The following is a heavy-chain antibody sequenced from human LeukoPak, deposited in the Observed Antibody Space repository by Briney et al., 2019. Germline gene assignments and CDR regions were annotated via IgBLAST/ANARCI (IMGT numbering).Heavy chain of an antibody. CDR3: ARGYITMVRGVIIGGFDY. V-gene: IGHV3-21*01. Sequence: GGSPRLSCAASGFTFSSYSMNWVRQAPGKGLEWVSSTSSSSSYIYYADSVKGRFTISRDNAKNSLYLQMNSLRAEDTAVYYCARGYITMVRGVIIGGFDYWGQGTLVTVSS. CDR2: TSSSSSYI. J-gene: IGHJ4*02. D-gene: IGHD3-10*01. CDR1: GFTFSSYS.